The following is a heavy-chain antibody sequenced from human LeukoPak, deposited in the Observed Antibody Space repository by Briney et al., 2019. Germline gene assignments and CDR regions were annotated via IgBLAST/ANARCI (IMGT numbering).Heavy chain of an antibody. CDR3: ARDQRYCSGGSCYPDWFDP. J-gene: IGHJ5*02. D-gene: IGHD2-15*01. Sequence: GASVKVSCKASGYIFTGYYMHWVRQAPGQGLEWMGWISPNSGGTNYAQQFQGRVTTTRDTSISTAYMELSRLRSDDTAVYYCARDQRYCSGGSCYPDWFDPWGQGTLVTVSS. CDR1: GYIFTGYY. V-gene: IGHV1-2*02. CDR2: ISPNSGGT.